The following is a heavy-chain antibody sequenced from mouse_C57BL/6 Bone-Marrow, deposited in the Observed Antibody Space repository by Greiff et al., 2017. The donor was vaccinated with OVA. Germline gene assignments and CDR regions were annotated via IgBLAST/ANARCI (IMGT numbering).Heavy chain of an antibody. J-gene: IGHJ2*01. V-gene: IGHV1-69*01. CDR2: IDPSDSYT. D-gene: IGHD1-1*01. CDR1: GYTFTSYW. Sequence: QVQLQQSGAELVMPGASVKLSCKASGYTFTSYWMHWVKQRPGQGLEWIGEIDPSDSYTNYNQKFKGKSTLTVDKSSSTAYMQLSSLTSEDSAVYYCARGGVYYGKGYFDYWGQGTTLTVSS. CDR3: ARGGVYYGKGYFDY.